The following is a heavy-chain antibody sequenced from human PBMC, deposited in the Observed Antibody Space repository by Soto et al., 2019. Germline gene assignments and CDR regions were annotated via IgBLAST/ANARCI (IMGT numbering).Heavy chain of an antibody. CDR2: IKQDGSEK. CDR1: GFTFSSYW. D-gene: IGHD2-15*01. J-gene: IGHJ3*02. V-gene: IGHV3-7*01. CDR3: AREYAVVVAAFDAFDI. Sequence: GGSLRLSCAASGFTFSSYWMSWVRQAPGKGLEWVANIKQDGSEKYYVDSVKGRFTISRDNAKNSLYLQMNSLRAEDTAVYYCAREYAVVVAAFDAFDIWGQGTMVTVSS.